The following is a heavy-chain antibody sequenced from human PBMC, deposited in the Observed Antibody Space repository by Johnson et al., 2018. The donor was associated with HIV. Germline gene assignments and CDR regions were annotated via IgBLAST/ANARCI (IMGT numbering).Heavy chain of an antibody. J-gene: IGHJ3*02. D-gene: IGHD3-10*01. CDR3: ARDRLLWFRELWRHDALDI. CDR2: ISSSGCTI. CDR1: GFTFSDYY. Sequence: QVQLVESGGGLVKPGGSLRLSCAASGFTFSDYYMSWIRQAPGKGLEWVSYISSSGCTIYYADSVKGRLTIPRNNAKNSLYLQMNSLRAEDTAVYYCARDRLLWFRELWRHDALDIWGQGTMVTVSS. V-gene: IGHV3-11*01.